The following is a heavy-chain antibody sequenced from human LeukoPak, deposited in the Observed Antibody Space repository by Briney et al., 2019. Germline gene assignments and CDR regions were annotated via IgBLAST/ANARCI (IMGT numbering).Heavy chain of an antibody. D-gene: IGHD3-22*01. Sequence: PAGGSLRLSCAASGFTFSSYWMSWVRQAPGKGLEWVANIKQDGSEKYYVDSVKGRFTISRDNSKNTLYLQMNSLRAEDTAVYYCARSSERKYYFDYWGQGTLVTVSS. CDR1: GFTFSSYW. CDR2: IKQDGSEK. V-gene: IGHV3-7*03. CDR3: ARSSERKYYFDY. J-gene: IGHJ4*02.